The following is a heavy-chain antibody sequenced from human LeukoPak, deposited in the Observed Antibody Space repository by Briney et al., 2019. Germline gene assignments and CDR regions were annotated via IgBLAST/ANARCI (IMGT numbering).Heavy chain of an antibody. V-gene: IGHV1-3*01. CDR1: GYTFTSYA. J-gene: IGHJ6*02. Sequence: ASVTVSCTASGYTFTSYAMHWVRQAPGQRLEWMGWINAGNGNTKYSQKFQGRVTITRDTSASTAYMELSSLRSEDTAVYYCAREDHIDYVWGSYRYAPYYYYGMDVWGQGTTVTVPS. D-gene: IGHD3-16*02. CDR3: AREDHIDYVWGSYRYAPYYYYGMDV. CDR2: INAGNGNT.